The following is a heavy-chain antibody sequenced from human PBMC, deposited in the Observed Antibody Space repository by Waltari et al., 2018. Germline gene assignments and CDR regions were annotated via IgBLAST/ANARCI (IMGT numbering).Heavy chain of an antibody. CDR1: GGSFSGYY. D-gene: IGHD4-17*01. J-gene: IGHJ3*02. CDR3: ARFEGPTVTNSGAFDI. V-gene: IGHV4-34*01. Sequence: QVQLQQWGAGLLKPSETLCLTCAVYGGSFSGYYWSWIRQRPGKGLEWIGEINHSGSTNYNPSLKSRVTISVDTSKNQFSLKLSSVTAADTAVYYCARFEGPTVTNSGAFDIWGQGTMVTVSS. CDR2: INHSGST.